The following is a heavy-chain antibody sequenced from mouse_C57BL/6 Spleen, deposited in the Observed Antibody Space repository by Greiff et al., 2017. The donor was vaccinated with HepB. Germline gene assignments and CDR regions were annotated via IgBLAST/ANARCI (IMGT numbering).Heavy chain of an antibody. CDR3: ARGDYDGYYFDY. D-gene: IGHD2-4*01. Sequence: QVQLQQSGPGLVQPSQSLSITCTVSGFSLTSYGVHWVRQSPGKGLEWLGVIWSGGSTDYNAAFISRLSISKDNSKSQVFFKMNSLQADDTAIYYCARGDYDGYYFDYWCQGTTLTVSS. V-gene: IGHV2-2*01. J-gene: IGHJ2*01. CDR1: GFSLTSYG. CDR2: IWSGGST.